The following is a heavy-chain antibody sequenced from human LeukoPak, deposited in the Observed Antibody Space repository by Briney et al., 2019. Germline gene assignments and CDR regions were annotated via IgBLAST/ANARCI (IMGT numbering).Heavy chain of an antibody. J-gene: IGHJ4*02. D-gene: IGHD3-22*01. CDR2: IDSDGNIT. Sequence: GGSLKLSCAASGFTFSSYYIHWVRQAPGKGLGSVSRIDSDGNITTYADSVKCRFTISRDNAKNTLYLQMNSLRAEDTAVYYCAIISYDSNGYYDYWGQGTLVTVSS. V-gene: IGHV3-74*01. CDR3: AIISYDSNGYYDY. CDR1: GFTFSSYY.